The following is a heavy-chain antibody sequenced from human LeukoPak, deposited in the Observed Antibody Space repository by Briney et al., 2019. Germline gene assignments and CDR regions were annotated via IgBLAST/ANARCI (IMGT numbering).Heavy chain of an antibody. V-gene: IGHV3-21*01. J-gene: IGHJ4*02. D-gene: IGHD1-26*01. Sequence: GGPLRLSCAASGFSFSSHSMNWVRQAPGEGLEWVSIITSSSTYIDYADSVRGRFTISRDDAKNSLFLQMNSLRAEDTALYYCARGSGSSAWLIDYWGQGALVTVSS. CDR2: ITSSSTYI. CDR1: GFSFSSHS. CDR3: ARGSGSSAWLIDY.